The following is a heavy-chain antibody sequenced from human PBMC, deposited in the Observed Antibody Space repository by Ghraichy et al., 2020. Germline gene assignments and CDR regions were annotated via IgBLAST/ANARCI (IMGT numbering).Heavy chain of an antibody. Sequence: GGSLRLSCAASGFTFSSYSMNWVRQAPGKGLEWVSSISSSSSYIYYADSVKGRFTISRDNAKNSLYLQMNSLRAEDTAGYYCARTDFFSDTNFDYWGQGTLVTVSS. J-gene: IGHJ4*02. D-gene: IGHD2-2*01. CDR2: ISSSSSYI. V-gene: IGHV3-21*01. CDR1: GFTFSSYS. CDR3: ARTDFFSDTNFDY.